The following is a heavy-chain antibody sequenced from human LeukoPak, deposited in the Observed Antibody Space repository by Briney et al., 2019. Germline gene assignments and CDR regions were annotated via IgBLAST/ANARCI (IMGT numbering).Heavy chain of an antibody. CDR3: ARGGGLTSFGVVVSGTFYYMDV. Sequence: GSLRLSCVASGFTFSSFPMHWVRQAPGKGLEWVAHIKQDGTEKYYVDSVKGRFTISRDNAKDSVFLEMNSLRGEDTAVYYCARGGGLTSFGVVVSGTFYYMDVWGKGTTVTVSS. J-gene: IGHJ6*03. CDR2: IKQDGTEK. V-gene: IGHV3-7*01. CDR1: GFTFSSFP. D-gene: IGHD3-3*01.